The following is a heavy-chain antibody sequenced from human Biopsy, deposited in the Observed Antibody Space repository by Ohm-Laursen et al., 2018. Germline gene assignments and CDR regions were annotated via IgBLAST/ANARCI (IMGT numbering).Heavy chain of an antibody. CDR1: GYTFTNYG. CDR3: ARGGTLVAVPTAVLHSFDI. J-gene: IGHJ3*02. Sequence: SVKVSCKASGYTFTNYGTSWVRQAPGQGLEWLGWISTYNGNTNYAQNLQGRVTMTTDTSTSTAYMELRSLRSDDTAVYYCARGGTLVAVPTAVLHSFDIWGQGTMVTVSS. V-gene: IGHV1-18*01. CDR2: ISTYNGNT. D-gene: IGHD2-2*01.